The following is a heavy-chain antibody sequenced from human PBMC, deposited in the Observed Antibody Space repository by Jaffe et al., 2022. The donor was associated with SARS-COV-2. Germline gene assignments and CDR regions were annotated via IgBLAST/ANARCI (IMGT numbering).Heavy chain of an antibody. CDR1: GFTFSSYE. Sequence: EVQLVESGGGLVQPGGSLRLSCAASGFTFSSYEMNWVRQAPGKGLEWVSYISSSGSTIYYADSVKGRFTISRDNAKNSLYLQMNSLRAEDTAVYYCARERRDVVTWGLSGYYYGMDVWGQGTTVTVSS. D-gene: IGHD3-16*01. CDR3: ARERRDVVTWGLSGYYYGMDV. J-gene: IGHJ6*02. CDR2: ISSSGSTI. V-gene: IGHV3-48*03.